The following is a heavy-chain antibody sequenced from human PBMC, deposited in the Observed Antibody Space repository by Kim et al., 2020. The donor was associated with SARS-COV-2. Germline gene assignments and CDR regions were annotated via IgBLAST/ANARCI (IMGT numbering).Heavy chain of an antibody. Sequence: SETLSLTCTVSGGSISSSSYYWGWIRQPPGKGLEWIGSIYYSGSTYYNPSLKSRVTISVDTSKNQFSLKLSSVTAADTAVYYCASPYYYGSGSYYRPYYYSGMDVWGQGTTVTVSS. D-gene: IGHD3-10*01. V-gene: IGHV4-39*01. CDR2: IYYSGST. J-gene: IGHJ6*02. CDR3: ASPYYYGSGSYYRPYYYSGMDV. CDR1: GGSISSSSYY.